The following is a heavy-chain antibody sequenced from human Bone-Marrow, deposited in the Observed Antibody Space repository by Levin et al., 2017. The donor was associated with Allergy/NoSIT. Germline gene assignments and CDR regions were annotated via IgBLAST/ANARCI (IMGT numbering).Heavy chain of an antibody. CDR3: ARSTDDYYYGMEV. D-gene: IGHD2-2*01. CDR1: GFTFSSYW. V-gene: IGHV3-7*01. Sequence: SCAASGFTFSSYWMSWVRQAPGKGLVWVANIKSDGSEKYYVASVRGRFTISRDNAKNSLYLQMNSLRADDTAVYYCARSTDDYYYGMEVWGQGTTVIVSS. J-gene: IGHJ6*01. CDR2: IKSDGSEK.